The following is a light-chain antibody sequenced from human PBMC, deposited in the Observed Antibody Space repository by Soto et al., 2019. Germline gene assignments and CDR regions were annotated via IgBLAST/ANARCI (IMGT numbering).Light chain of an antibody. J-gene: IGKJ2*01. CDR1: QSVSSN. CDR2: GAS. CDR3: QQYNNWPLYT. V-gene: IGKV3-15*01. Sequence: EIVMTQSPATLSVSPGERATLSCRASQSVSSNLACYQQKPGQAPRLLIYGASTRATVIPARFSGSGSGTESTLAISSLQSEDFAVYYCQQYNNWPLYTFGQGTKLEIK.